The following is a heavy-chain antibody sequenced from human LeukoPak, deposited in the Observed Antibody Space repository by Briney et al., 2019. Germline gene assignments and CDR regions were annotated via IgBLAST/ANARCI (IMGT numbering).Heavy chain of an antibody. CDR1: GGTFSSYA. CDR2: IIPILGIA. D-gene: IGHD2-2*01. CDR3: ARTSLDCSSTSCYLLDY. J-gene: IGHJ4*02. V-gene: IGHV1-69*04. Sequence: ASVKVSCKASGGTFSSYAISWVRQAPGQGLEWMGRIIPILGIANYAQKFQGRVTITADKSTSTAYMELRSLRSDDTAVYYCARTSLDCSSTSCYLLDYWGQGTLVTVSS.